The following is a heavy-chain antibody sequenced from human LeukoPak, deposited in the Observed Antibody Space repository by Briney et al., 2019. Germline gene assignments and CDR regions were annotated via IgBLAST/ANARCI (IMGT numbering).Heavy chain of an antibody. CDR1: DYTFSSCS. V-gene: IGHV3-21*01. D-gene: IGHD3-9*01. Sequence: AGGSLRLSCAASDYTFSSCSTNGCRRAPGKGREWVSSIISSSSNMYYAQSVKGRFTISRDNAKNSLSLRMNSLSAEDTAVYYCARGFSGNHPNPPNFDWLKYYYYYYYMDVWGKGTTVTVSS. J-gene: IGHJ6*03. CDR2: IISSSSNM. CDR3: ARGFSGNHPNPPNFDWLKYYYYYYYMDV.